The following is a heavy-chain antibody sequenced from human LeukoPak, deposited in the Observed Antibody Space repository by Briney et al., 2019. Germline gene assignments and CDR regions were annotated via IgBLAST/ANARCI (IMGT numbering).Heavy chain of an antibody. Sequence: VSCXXSXGXFSSYAIXWVRQAPGQGLEWMGGIIPIFGTANYAQKFQGRVTITTDESTSTAYMELSSLRSEDTAVYYCARQIIAVAGEGDYYFDYWGQGTLVTVSS. V-gene: IGHV1-69*05. J-gene: IGHJ4*02. D-gene: IGHD6-19*01. CDR1: XGXFSSYA. CDR3: ARQIIAVAGEGDYYFDY. CDR2: IIPIFGTA.